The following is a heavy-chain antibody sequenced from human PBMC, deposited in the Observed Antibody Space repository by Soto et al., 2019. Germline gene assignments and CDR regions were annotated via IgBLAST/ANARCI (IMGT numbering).Heavy chain of an antibody. CDR3: ARSSGGNFGIIIEGNNWFGR. V-gene: IGHV1-46*01. D-gene: IGHD3-3*01. CDR2: INPHGGST. CDR1: ADTFTSYY. J-gene: IGHJ5*02. Sequence: GASVKISCKAPADTFTSYYLNWVRQAPGQGLEWMGVINPHGGSTKFAQKLQGRVTMTRDTSRSTVYMELRSLTSEDTAVYYCARSSGGNFGIIIEGNNWFGRWGEGTLVTVSS.